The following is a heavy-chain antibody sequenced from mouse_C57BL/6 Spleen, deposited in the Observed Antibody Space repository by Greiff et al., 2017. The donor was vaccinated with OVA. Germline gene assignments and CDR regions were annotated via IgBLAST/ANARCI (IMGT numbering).Heavy chain of an antibody. V-gene: IGHV1-15*01. CDR2: IDPETGGT. CDR1: GYTFTDYE. CDR3: TSAGYYREDY. J-gene: IGHJ2*01. Sequence: QVQLQQSGAELVRPGASVTLSCKASGYTFTDYEMHWVKQTPVHGLEWIGAIDPETGGTAYNQKFKGTAILTADKSSSTAYMELRSLTSEDSAVYYCTSAGYYREDYWGQGTTLTVSS. D-gene: IGHD2-3*01.